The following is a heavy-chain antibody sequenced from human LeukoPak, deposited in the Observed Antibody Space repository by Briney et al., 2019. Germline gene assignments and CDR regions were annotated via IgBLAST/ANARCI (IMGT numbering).Heavy chain of an antibody. J-gene: IGHJ3*02. Sequence: PSENLSLTCAVYGGSFSGYYWSWIRQPPGKGLEWIGEINHSGSTNYNPSLKSRVTISVDRSKNQFSLKLSSVTAADTAVYYCARVNSSGYYYLHAFDIWGQGTMVTVSS. V-gene: IGHV4-34*01. CDR3: ARVNSSGYYYLHAFDI. CDR1: GGSFSGYY. D-gene: IGHD3-22*01. CDR2: INHSGST.